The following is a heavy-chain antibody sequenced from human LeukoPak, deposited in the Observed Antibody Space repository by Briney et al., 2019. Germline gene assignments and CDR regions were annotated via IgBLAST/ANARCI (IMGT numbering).Heavy chain of an antibody. V-gene: IGHV4-34*01. D-gene: IGHD1-1*01. CDR3: AKYKGQPEDYFDY. CDR1: GGSFSGYY. Sequence: SETLSLTCAVYGGSFSGYYWSWIRQPPGKGLEWIGSVYSSGSTYYNPSLKSRVTISVDTSKNQFSLKLSSVTAADTAVYYCAKYKGQPEDYFDYWGQGTLVTVSS. J-gene: IGHJ4*02. CDR2: VYSSGST.